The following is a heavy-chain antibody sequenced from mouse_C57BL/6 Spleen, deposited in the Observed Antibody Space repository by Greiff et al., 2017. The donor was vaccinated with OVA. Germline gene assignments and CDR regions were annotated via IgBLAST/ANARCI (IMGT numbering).Heavy chain of an antibody. V-gene: IGHV1-52*01. D-gene: IGHD2-1*01. J-gene: IGHJ4*01. CDR1: GYTFTSYW. Sequence: QVQLQQSGAELVRPGSSVKLSCKASGYTFTSYWMHWVKQRPIQGLEWIGNIDPSDSETHYNQKFKDKATLTVDKSSSTAYMQLSSLTSEDSAVYYCARKDYGNLGAMDYWGQGTSVTVSS. CDR2: IDPSDSET. CDR3: ARKDYGNLGAMDY.